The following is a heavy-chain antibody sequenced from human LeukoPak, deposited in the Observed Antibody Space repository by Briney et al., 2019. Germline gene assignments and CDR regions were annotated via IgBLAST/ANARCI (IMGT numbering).Heavy chain of an antibody. CDR3: AGGQYGVYTPLDY. CDR2: IYHSGST. D-gene: IGHD4-17*01. CDR1: GGSISSSNW. Sequence: KASETLSLTCAVSGGSISSSNWWSWVRQPPGKGLEWIGEIYHSGSTNYNPSLKSRVTISVDTSKNQFSLKLSSVTAADTAVYYCAGGQYGVYTPLDYWGQGALVTVSS. V-gene: IGHV4-4*02. J-gene: IGHJ4*02.